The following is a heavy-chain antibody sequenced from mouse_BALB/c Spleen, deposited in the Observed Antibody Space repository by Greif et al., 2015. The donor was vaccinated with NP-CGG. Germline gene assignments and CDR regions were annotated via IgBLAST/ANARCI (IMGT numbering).Heavy chain of an antibody. Sequence: VKLVESGAELARPGASVKLSCKASGYTFTSYWMQWVKQRPGQGLEWIGAIYPGDGDTRYTQKFKGKATLTADKSPSTAYMQLSSLASEDSAVYYCARSYDYESAMDYWGQGTSVTVSS. CDR3: ARSYDYESAMDY. J-gene: IGHJ4*01. CDR1: GYTFTSYW. CDR2: IYPGDGDT. V-gene: IGHV1-87*01. D-gene: IGHD2-4*01.